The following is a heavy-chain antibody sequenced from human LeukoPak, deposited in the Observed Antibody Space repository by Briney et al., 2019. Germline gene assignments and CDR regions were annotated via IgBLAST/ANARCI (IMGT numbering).Heavy chain of an antibody. CDR1: GYTFITYG. CDR2: ISAYNGNT. V-gene: IGHV1-18*01. J-gene: IGHJ3*02. CDR3: ARGYSRFGESTDAFDI. Sequence: ASVKVSCKASGYTFITYGISWVRQAPGQGLEWRGWISAYNGNTNYAQKFQGRVTMTTDTSTSTAYMELRSLRSDDTAVYYCARGYSRFGESTDAFDIWGQGTMVTVSS. D-gene: IGHD3-10*01.